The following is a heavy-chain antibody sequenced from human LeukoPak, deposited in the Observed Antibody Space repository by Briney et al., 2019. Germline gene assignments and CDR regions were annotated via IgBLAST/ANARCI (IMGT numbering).Heavy chain of an antibody. J-gene: IGHJ5*02. V-gene: IGHV4-30-4*01. CDR1: GGSISSGDYY. CDR3: ARGGVVTATHNWFDP. CDR2: IYYSGST. Sequence: SETLSLTCTVSGGSISSGDYYWSWIRQPPGKGLEWIGYIYYSGSTYYNPSLKSRVVISVDTSKNQFSLKLSSVTAADTAVYYCARGGVVTATHNWFDPWGQGTLVTVSS. D-gene: IGHD2-21*02.